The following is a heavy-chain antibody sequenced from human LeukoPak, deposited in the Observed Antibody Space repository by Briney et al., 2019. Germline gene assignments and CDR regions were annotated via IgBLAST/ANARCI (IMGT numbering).Heavy chain of an antibody. V-gene: IGHV3-53*01. Sequence: PGGSLRLSCAASGFTVSSNYMSWVRQAPGKGLEWVSVIYSGGSTDYADSVKGRFTISRDTSKNTLYLQMNSLRVEDTAVYYCARSSHCDILTGYSDEDAFDIWGQGTMVTVSS. CDR1: GFTVSSNY. CDR2: IYSGGST. D-gene: IGHD3-9*01. CDR3: ARSSHCDILTGYSDEDAFDI. J-gene: IGHJ3*02.